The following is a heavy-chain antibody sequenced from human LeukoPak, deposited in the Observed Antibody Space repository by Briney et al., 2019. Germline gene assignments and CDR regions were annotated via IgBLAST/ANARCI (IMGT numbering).Heavy chain of an antibody. Sequence: TSETLSLTCTVSGGSISIYYWSWIRQPPGKGLEWIGYIYYSGSTNYNPSLKSRVTISVDTSKNQFSLKLSSVTAADTAVYYCARETTESAFDIWGQGTMVTVSS. CDR2: IYYSGST. V-gene: IGHV4-59*01. CDR3: ARETTESAFDI. CDR1: GGSISIYY. D-gene: IGHD4-17*01. J-gene: IGHJ3*02.